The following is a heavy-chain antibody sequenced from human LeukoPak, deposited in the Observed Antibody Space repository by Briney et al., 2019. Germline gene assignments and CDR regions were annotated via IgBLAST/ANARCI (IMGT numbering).Heavy chain of an antibody. Sequence: SVKVSCKASGGTFSSYDISWVRQAPGQGLEWMGGIIPIFGTANYAQKFQGRVTITADKSTSTAYMELSSLRSEDTAVYYCASLSWGAVAGTVSYFQHWGQGTLVTVSS. CDR3: ASLSWGAVAGTVSYFQH. D-gene: IGHD6-19*01. V-gene: IGHV1-69*06. J-gene: IGHJ1*01. CDR1: GGTFSSYD. CDR2: IIPIFGTA.